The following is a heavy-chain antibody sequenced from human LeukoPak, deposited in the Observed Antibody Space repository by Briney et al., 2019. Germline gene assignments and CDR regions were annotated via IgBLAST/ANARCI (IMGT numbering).Heavy chain of an antibody. CDR1: GGTFSSYA. CDR3: ASGRSARDDYGDYFLDY. D-gene: IGHD4-17*01. Sequence: ASVKVSCKASGGTFSSYAISWVRQAPGQGLEWMGGIIPIFGTANYAQKFQGRVTITADKSTSTAYMELSSLRSEDTAVYYCASGRSARDDYGDYFLDYWGQGTLVTVSS. V-gene: IGHV1-69*06. CDR2: IIPIFGTA. J-gene: IGHJ4*02.